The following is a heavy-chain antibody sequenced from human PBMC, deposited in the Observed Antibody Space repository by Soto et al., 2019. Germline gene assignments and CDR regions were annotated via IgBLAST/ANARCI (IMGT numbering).Heavy chain of an antibody. CDR1: GGSISSNY. CDR2: IYYSGST. CDR3: VNGGCSGGSCYPWISWFDP. V-gene: IGHV4-59*08. Sequence: PSETLSLTCTVSGGSISSNYWSWIRQPPGKGLEWIGYIYYSGSTKYNPSLKSRVTISVDTSKNQFSLKLSSVTAADTAVYYCVNGGCSGGSCYPWISWFDPWGQGTLVT. D-gene: IGHD2-15*01. J-gene: IGHJ5*02.